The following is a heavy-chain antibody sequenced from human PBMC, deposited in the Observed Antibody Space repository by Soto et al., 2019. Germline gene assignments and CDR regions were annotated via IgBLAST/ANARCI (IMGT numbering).Heavy chain of an antibody. V-gene: IGHV1-69*06. D-gene: IGHD1-1*01. CDR3: ARTQNSHNWFWYLDI. J-gene: IGHJ2*01. Sequence: SVKVSCKASGGTFSSYAISWVRQAPGQGLEWMGVIIPISNTSKYAQKFQGRVTIIVDKSTTTVYMELRSLRSQDTAVYFCARTQNSHNWFWYLDIWGRGTLVTVSS. CDR2: IIPISNTS. CDR1: GGTFSSYA.